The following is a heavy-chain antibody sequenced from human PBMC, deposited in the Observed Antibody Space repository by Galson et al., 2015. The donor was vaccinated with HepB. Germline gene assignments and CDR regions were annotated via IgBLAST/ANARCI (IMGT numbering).Heavy chain of an antibody. V-gene: IGHV3-30-3*01. CDR2: ISDDGNNK. Sequence: SLRLSCAASGFTFSSYDMHWVRQAPGKGLEWVAGISDDGNNKYHADSVKGRFTISRDNSKSTLNLQMNSLRPEDTAVYYCARAPRGIAAADYFDYWGQGALVTVSS. CDR1: GFTFSSYD. J-gene: IGHJ4*02. D-gene: IGHD6-25*01. CDR3: ARAPRGIAAADYFDY.